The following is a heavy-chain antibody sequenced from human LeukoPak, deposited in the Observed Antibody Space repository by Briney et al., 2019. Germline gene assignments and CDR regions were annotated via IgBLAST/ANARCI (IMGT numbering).Heavy chain of an antibody. CDR3: AKSRTCSSTTCYAEIDY. CDR1: GFTFSSYA. Sequence: PGGSLRLSCAASGFTFSSYAMSWVRQAPGKGLEWVSGISGSGGNTFYADSVKGRFTISRDNSKNTLYLQMNSLRAEDTAVYYCAKSRTCSSTTCYAEIDYWGQGTLVTVSS. J-gene: IGHJ4*02. V-gene: IGHV3-23*01. D-gene: IGHD2-2*01. CDR2: ISGSGGNT.